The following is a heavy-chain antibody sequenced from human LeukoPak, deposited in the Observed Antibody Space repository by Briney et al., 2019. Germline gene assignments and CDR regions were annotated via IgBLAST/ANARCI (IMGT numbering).Heavy chain of an antibody. CDR1: GYTFTSYD. V-gene: IGHV1-8*01. J-gene: IGHJ4*02. CDR2: MNPNSGNT. Sequence: ASVKVSCKASGYTFTSYDINWVRQATGQGLEWMGWMNPNSGNTGYAQKFQGRVTMTRNTSISTAYMELSSLRSDDTAVYYCARGLYSGYELDYWGQGTLVTVSS. CDR3: ARGLYSGYELDY. D-gene: IGHD5-12*01.